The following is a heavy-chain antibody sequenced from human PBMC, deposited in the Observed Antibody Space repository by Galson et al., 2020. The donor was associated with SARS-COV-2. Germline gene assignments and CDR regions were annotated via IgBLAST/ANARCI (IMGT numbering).Heavy chain of an antibody. CDR1: GYSISSGFY. D-gene: IGHD3-22*01. Sequence: SETLSLTCTVSGYSISSGFYWAWIRQPPGEGLEWIGTIYHNGNTYFNPSLKSRVTISVDTSKNQFSLKVSSVTAADTAMYYCARRSGFYDGRGSHYYMDVWGQGTTVTVSS. CDR3: ARRSGFYDGRGSHYYMDV. J-gene: IGHJ6*02. V-gene: IGHV4-38-2*02. CDR2: IYHNGNT.